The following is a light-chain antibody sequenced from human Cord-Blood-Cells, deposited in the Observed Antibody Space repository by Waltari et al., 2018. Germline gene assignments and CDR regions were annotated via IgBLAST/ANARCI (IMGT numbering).Light chain of an antibody. CDR1: QSVSSSY. CDR2: GAS. V-gene: IGKV3-20*01. CDR3: QQYGSSPRT. Sequence: EIVLTQSPGTLSLSPGERATLSCRASQSVSSSYLAWYQQKPGQAPRLLIYGASSRATCIPDMFSGSGSGTDLTLTISRLEPEDFAVYYCQQYGSSPRTFGQGTKVEIK. J-gene: IGKJ1*01.